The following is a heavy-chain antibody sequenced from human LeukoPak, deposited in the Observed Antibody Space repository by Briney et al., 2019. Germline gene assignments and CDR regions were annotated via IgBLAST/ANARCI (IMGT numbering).Heavy chain of an antibody. V-gene: IGHV4-59*01. Sequence: PSETLSLTCTVSGGSISSYYWSWIRQPPGKGLEWIRYIYYSGSTNYNPSLKSRVTISVDTSKNQFSLKLSSVTAADTAVYYCARSYGGARPLDYWGQGTLVTVSS. CDR2: IYYSGST. CDR3: ARSYGGARPLDY. D-gene: IGHD4-23*01. J-gene: IGHJ4*02. CDR1: GGSISSYY.